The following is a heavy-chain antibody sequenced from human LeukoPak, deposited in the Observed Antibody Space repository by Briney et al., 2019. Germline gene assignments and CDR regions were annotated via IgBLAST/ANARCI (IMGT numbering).Heavy chain of an antibody. D-gene: IGHD6-13*01. Sequence: GSLTLSCAASGLTVSSNYWSWVRQAPGKGLEWVSVLYSGGSTYYADSVKSRFTISRDTSKNTLSLQMNSLSPEDTAVYYCASDLGRQQLVAGWFDPWGQGTLVTVSS. J-gene: IGHJ5*02. V-gene: IGHV3-66*02. CDR3: ASDLGRQQLVAGWFDP. CDR2: LYSGGST. CDR1: GLTVSSNY.